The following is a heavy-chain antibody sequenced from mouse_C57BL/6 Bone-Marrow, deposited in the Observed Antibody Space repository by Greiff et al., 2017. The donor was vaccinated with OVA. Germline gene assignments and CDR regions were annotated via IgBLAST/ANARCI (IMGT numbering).Heavy chain of an antibody. Sequence: QVQLQQSGSELRSPGSSVKLSCKDFDSEVFPIAYMSWVRQKPGHGFEWIGGILPSIGRTIYGEQFEDKATLDADTLSNTAYLMLNSLTSEDSAIYYCTRLDYYVSSRAWFAYWGQGTLVTVSA. D-gene: IGHD1-1*01. CDR2: ILPSIGRT. J-gene: IGHJ3*01. CDR3: TRLDYYVSSRAWFAY. V-gene: IGHV15-2*01. CDR1: DSEVFPIAY.